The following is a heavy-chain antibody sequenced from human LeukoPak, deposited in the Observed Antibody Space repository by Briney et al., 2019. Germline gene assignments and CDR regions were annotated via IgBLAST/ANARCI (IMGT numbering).Heavy chain of an antibody. CDR1: GFTFSSYS. V-gene: IGHV3-9*01. CDR2: ISWNSGSI. D-gene: IGHD3-22*01. Sequence: GGSLRLSCAASGFTFSSYSMNWVRQAPGKGLEWVSGISWNSGSIGYADSVKGRFTISRDNAKNSLYLQMNSLRAEDTALYYCARSYYDSSGYRYFDYWGQGTLVTVSS. CDR3: ARSYYDSSGYRYFDY. J-gene: IGHJ4*02.